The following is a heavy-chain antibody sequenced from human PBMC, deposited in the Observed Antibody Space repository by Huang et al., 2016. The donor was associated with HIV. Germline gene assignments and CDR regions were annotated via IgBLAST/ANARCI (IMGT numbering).Heavy chain of an antibody. Sequence: QVQLQESGPGLVKPSETLSLTCTVSGASISSYYWNWIRQPAGKGLEWIGRIYNSGMSNDNSSLKRRVTMSLDTPKNQFSLKLSSVTAADTAVYYCARDLGAYSSGWYFFDYWGQGTLVTVSS. V-gene: IGHV4-4*07. CDR2: IYNSGMS. J-gene: IGHJ4*02. D-gene: IGHD6-19*01. CDR1: GASISSYY. CDR3: ARDLGAYSSGWYFFDY.